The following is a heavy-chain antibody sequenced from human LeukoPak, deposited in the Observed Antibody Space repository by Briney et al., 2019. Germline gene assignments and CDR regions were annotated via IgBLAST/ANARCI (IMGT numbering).Heavy chain of an antibody. J-gene: IGHJ4*02. Sequence: GGSLRLSCAASGFTFSSYGMHWVRQAPGKGLEWVAFIRYDGSNKYYADSVKGRFTISRDNSKNTLYLQMNSLRAEDTAVYYCAKQFRPGTVVTLFDYWGQGTLVTVSS. CDR2: IRYDGSNK. D-gene: IGHD4-23*01. CDR1: GFTFSSYG. V-gene: IGHV3-30*02. CDR3: AKQFRPGTVVTLFDY.